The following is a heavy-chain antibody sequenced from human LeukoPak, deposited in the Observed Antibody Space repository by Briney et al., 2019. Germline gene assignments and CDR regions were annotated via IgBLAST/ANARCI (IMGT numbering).Heavy chain of an antibody. Sequence: GGSLRLSCAASGFTFSTYGMSWVRQAPGKGLQWVSTIPSGGGTYYADSVKGRFTISRDNSKNTLYLQMNSLRAEDTAVYYCARDLGQYYDTSDNWFDPWGQGTLVTVSS. D-gene: IGHD3-22*01. CDR1: GFTFSTYG. J-gene: IGHJ5*02. V-gene: IGHV3-23*01. CDR3: ARDLGQYYDTSDNWFDP. CDR2: IPSGGGT.